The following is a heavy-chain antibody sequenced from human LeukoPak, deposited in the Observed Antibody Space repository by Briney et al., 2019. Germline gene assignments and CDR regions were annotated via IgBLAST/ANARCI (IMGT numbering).Heavy chain of an antibody. Sequence: GGSLRLSCAASGFTFDDYAMHWVRQAPGKGLEWVSGISWNSGSIGYADSVKGRFTISRDNAKNSLYLQMNSLRAEDTALYYCAKDRELRLWGQGTLVTVSS. D-gene: IGHD1-7*01. CDR3: AKDRELRL. CDR1: GFTFDDYA. V-gene: IGHV3-9*01. CDR2: ISWNSGSI. J-gene: IGHJ4*02.